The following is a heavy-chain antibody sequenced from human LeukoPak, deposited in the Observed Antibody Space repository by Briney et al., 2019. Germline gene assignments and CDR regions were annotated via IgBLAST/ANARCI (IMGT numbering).Heavy chain of an antibody. CDR2: ISDIGSI. V-gene: IGHV4-59*08. CDR3: AGHHPRNTVDF. CDR1: GGSISSYY. Sequence: SETLSLTCTVSGGSISSYYWSWIRQPPGKGLEWIAYISDIGSINYNPSLRSRVTISLETSKNQFSLKLSSVTAADTAVYYCAGHHPRNTVDFWGQGTLVTVSS. J-gene: IGHJ4*02. D-gene: IGHD2-8*02.